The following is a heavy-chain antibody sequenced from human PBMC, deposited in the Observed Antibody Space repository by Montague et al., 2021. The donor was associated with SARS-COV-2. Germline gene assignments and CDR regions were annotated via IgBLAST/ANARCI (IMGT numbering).Heavy chain of an antibody. CDR2: IFHSGTI. CDR3: ARARGSHYMSWFDS. V-gene: IGHV4-4*02. J-gene: IGHJ5*01. D-gene: IGHD3-10*01. CDR1: GDSISTSTW. Sequence: SETLSFTCRVSGDSISTSTWWTWVRQTPGKGLEWIGEIFHSGTINYNPSLKSRVSISVDKSNNQFSLRLTSVTAADTAVYYCARARGSHYMSWFDSWGQGTLVIVSS.